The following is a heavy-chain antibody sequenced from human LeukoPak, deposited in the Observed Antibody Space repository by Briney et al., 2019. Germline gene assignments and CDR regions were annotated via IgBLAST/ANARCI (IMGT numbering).Heavy chain of an antibody. CDR3: ARRRYNWNAIDY. D-gene: IGHD1-20*01. CDR1: GFTFSDYH. Sequence: GGSLRLSCAASGFTFSDYHVNWIRQAPGKGLEWISYISSSGDTTYYADFVKGRFIVSRDNAKNSLYLQMNSLRAEDTAVYYCARRRYNWNAIDYWGQGTLVTVSS. CDR2: ISSSGDTT. V-gene: IGHV3-11*01. J-gene: IGHJ4*02.